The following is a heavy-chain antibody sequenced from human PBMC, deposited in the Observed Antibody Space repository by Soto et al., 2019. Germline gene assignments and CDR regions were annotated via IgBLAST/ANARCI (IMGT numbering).Heavy chain of an antibody. Sequence: GESLKISCRGSGYNFDIHWIAWVRQKPGKGLEWMGIIYPSDSDARYRPSFQGQVTFSADKSISTAYLQWSSLKASDSATYYCARHAEYNSGWGAGMDVWGQGTTVTVSS. CDR1: GYNFDIHW. CDR3: ARHAEYNSGWGAGMDV. CDR2: IYPSDSDA. V-gene: IGHV5-51*01. J-gene: IGHJ6*02. D-gene: IGHD6-19*01.